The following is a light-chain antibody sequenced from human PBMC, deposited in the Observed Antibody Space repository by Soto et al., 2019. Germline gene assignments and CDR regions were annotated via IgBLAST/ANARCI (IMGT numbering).Light chain of an antibody. CDR3: QQYNAWPLT. CDR1: QSVNSN. CDR2: VAS. J-gene: IGKJ4*01. Sequence: EIVMTQSPASLSVSPGERVTLSCRASQSVNSNLAWYQQKPGQTPKLLIYVASTRATGIPARFSGSGSGTEFTLTSSSLQSEDFAMYYCQQYNAWPLTFGGGTKVEFK. V-gene: IGKV3-15*01.